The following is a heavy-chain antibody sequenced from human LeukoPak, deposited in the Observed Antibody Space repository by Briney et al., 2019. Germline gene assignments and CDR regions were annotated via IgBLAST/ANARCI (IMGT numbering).Heavy chain of an antibody. Sequence: GGSLRLSCAASGFTFSSYSMNWVRQAPGKGLEWVSYISSSSSTIYYADSVKGRFTISRDNSKNTLYLQMNSLRAEDTAVYYCAKNYGGNRNAFDIWGQGTMVTVSS. CDR1: GFTFSSYS. V-gene: IGHV3-48*01. D-gene: IGHD4-23*01. CDR2: ISSSSSTI. CDR3: AKNYGGNRNAFDI. J-gene: IGHJ3*02.